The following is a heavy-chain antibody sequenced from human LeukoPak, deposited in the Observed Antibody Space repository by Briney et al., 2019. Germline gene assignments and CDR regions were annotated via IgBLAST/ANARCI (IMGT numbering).Heavy chain of an antibody. Sequence: SVKVSCKASGGTFSSYAISWVRQAPGQGLEWMGGIIPIFGTANYAQKFQGRVTITADESTSTAYMELSSLRSEDTAVYYCARGRVADYYYYGMDVWGQGTMVTVSS. D-gene: IGHD3-10*01. CDR2: IIPIFGTA. V-gene: IGHV1-69*13. J-gene: IGHJ6*02. CDR1: GGTFSSYA. CDR3: ARGRVADYYYYGMDV.